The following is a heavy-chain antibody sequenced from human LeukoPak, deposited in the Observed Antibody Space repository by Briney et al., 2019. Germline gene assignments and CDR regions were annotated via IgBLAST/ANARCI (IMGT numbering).Heavy chain of an antibody. CDR2: IKSKTDGCTT. Sequence: GGSLRLSCAASGFTFSNAWMSWVRQAPGKGLEWVGRIKSKTDGCTTDYAEPVKGRLTISRDDEKKTMYLQMNSLKTEDTAVYYCTKDLIAVALWGQGTLVTVSS. J-gene: IGHJ4*02. V-gene: IGHV3-15*01. CDR1: GFTFSNAW. D-gene: IGHD6-19*01. CDR3: TKDLIAVAL.